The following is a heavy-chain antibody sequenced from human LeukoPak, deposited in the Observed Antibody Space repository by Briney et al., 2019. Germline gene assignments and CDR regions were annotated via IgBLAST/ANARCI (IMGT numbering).Heavy chain of an antibody. CDR2: IYYSGST. CDR1: GGSISSSSYY. CDR3: ARHHRPYYYGSGSYWYFDL. D-gene: IGHD3-10*01. Sequence: SETLSLTCTVSGGSISSSSYYWGWIRQPPGKGLEWIGSIYYSGSTYYNPSLKSRVTISVDTSKNQFSLKLSSVTAADTAVYYCARHHRPYYYGSGSYWYFDLWGRGTLVTVSS. J-gene: IGHJ2*01. V-gene: IGHV4-39*01.